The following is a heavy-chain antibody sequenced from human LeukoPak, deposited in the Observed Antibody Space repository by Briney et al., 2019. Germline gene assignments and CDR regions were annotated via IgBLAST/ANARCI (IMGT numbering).Heavy chain of an antibody. CDR1: GFTFDDYA. J-gene: IGHJ3*02. D-gene: IGHD7-27*01. V-gene: IGHV3-9*01. CDR3: AKGNWGNAFDI. Sequence: PGGSLRLSCAASGFTFDDYAMHWVRQAPGKGLEWVSGISWNSGSIGYADSVRGRFTISRDNAKNSLYLQMNTLREEDTALYYCAKGNWGNAFDIWGQGTMVTASS. CDR2: ISWNSGSI.